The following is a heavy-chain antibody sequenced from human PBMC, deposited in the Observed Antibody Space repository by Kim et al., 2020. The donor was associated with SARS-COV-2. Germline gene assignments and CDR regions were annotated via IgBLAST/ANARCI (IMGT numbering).Heavy chain of an antibody. CDR2: ITKSSTTI. V-gene: IGHV3-48*02. Sequence: GGSLRLSCATSGFTFSAYDMNWVRQAPGKGLEWLSFITKSSTTIYYADSVEGRFTISRDNAKNSLFLQMNSLRDEDTALYYCVGDRMGGAFDMWGQGTM. D-gene: IGHD3-16*01. CDR3: VGDRMGGAFDM. CDR1: GFTFSAYD. J-gene: IGHJ3*02.